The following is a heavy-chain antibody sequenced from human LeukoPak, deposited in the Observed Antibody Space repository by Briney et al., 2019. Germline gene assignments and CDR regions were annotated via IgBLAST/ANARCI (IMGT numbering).Heavy chain of an antibody. CDR2: ISGDGGRT. J-gene: IGHJ3*02. D-gene: IGHD3-10*01. CDR1: GFIFDDYA. V-gene: IGHV3-43*02. CDR3: TKNGGYSDAFDI. Sequence: GGSLRLSCAASGFIFDDYAMHWVRQAPGKGLEWVSLISGDGGRTYYTDSVKGRFAISRDNSKHSLYLQMNSLRTEDTALYYCTKNGGYSDAFDIWGQGTMVTVSS.